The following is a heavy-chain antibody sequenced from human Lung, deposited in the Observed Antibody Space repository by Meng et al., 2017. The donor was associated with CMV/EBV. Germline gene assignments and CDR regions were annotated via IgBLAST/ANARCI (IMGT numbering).Heavy chain of an antibody. J-gene: IGHJ4*02. CDR2: IYINGDT. V-gene: IGHV4-4*07. CDR1: GVSISGFY. Sequence: QVHLQESGPGLVKPSEALSLTCSVSGVSISGFYWRWMRQPAGKGLEWIGRIYINGDTNYNPSLKSRVTISKDTSKNQISLRLTSVTAADTAIYYCATGSGDFDHWGRGTLFNVSP. D-gene: IGHD1-26*01. CDR3: ATGSGDFDH.